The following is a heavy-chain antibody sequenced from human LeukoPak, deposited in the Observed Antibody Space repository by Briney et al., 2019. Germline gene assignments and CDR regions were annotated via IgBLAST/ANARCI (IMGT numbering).Heavy chain of an antibody. CDR1: GASISSDY. J-gene: IGHJ6*02. V-gene: IGHV4-59*08. D-gene: IGHD3-9*01. CDR3: ARLPMHYDILTGYYPVSSYGMDV. Sequence: PSETLSLTCSVSGASISSDYWSWIRQPPGKGLEWIGYIYYSGSTNYNPSLKSRVTISVDTSKNQFSLKLSSVTAADTAVYYCARLPMHYDILTGYYPVSSYGMDVWGQGTTVTVSS. CDR2: IYYSGST.